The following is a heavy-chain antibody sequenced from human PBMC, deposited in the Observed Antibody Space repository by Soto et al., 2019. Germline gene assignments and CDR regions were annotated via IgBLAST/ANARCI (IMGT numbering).Heavy chain of an antibody. V-gene: IGHV4-34*01. Sequence: SETLSLTCAVYGASFSGYYWSWIHQPPGKGVEWVWVINYSGSTNYNQSLQSRVTITVDTSTNQSSLKLSSVTSADTAVYYCGRALSKDGYNLFDYWGQGTLGTVSS. J-gene: IGHJ4*02. D-gene: IGHD5-12*01. CDR1: GASFSGYY. CDR2: INYSGST. CDR3: GRALSKDGYNLFDY.